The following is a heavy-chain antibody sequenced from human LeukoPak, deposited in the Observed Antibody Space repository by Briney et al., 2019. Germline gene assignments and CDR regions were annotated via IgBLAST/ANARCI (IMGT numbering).Heavy chain of an antibody. D-gene: IGHD3-16*01. CDR3: ARARNGGDFDY. CDR2: IYSGGST. Sequence: QPGGSLRLSCAASGFTVSSNYMSWVRQAPGKGLEWVSVIYSGGSTYYADFVKGRFTISRDNSKNTLYLQMNSLRAEDTAVYYCARARNGGDFDYWGQGTLVTVSS. V-gene: IGHV3-53*01. CDR1: GFTVSSNY. J-gene: IGHJ4*02.